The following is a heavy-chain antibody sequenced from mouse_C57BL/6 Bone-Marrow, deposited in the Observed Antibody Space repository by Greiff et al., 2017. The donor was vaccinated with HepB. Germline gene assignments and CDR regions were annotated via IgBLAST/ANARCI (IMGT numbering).Heavy chain of an antibody. D-gene: IGHD3-2*02. Sequence: EVQLQQSGPELVKPGASVKIPCKASGYTFTDYNMDWVKQSHGKSLEWIGDINPNHGGTIYNQKFKGKATLTVDKSSSTAYMELRSLTSEDTAVYYCARSGLRLPYYYAMDYWGQGTSVTVSS. CDR2: INPNHGGT. CDR3: ARSGLRLPYYYAMDY. V-gene: IGHV1-18*01. J-gene: IGHJ4*01. CDR1: GYTFTDYN.